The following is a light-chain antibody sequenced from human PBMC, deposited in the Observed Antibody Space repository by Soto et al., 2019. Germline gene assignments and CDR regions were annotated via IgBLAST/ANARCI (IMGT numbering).Light chain of an antibody. CDR1: SSNIGSNY. CDR3: APWDDRLSGLV. CDR2: RNN. V-gene: IGLV1-47*01. J-gene: IGLJ2*01. Sequence: QSVLTQPPSASGTPGQRVTISCSGSSSNIGSNYVYWYQQLPGKAPKLLIYRNNQRPSGVPDRFSGSKSGTSASLAISGLRSEDEPDYYCAPWDDRLSGLVFGGGTELTVL.